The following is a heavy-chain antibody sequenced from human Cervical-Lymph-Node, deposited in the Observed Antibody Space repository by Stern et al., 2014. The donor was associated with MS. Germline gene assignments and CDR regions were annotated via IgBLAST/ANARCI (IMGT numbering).Heavy chain of an antibody. CDR1: GDSISSYTHY. J-gene: IGHJ4*02. CDR3: AKHACTGAACPFDL. Sequence: QVQLQESGPGLVKPSETLSLTCAVSGDSISSYTHYWAWIRQPPGKGLEWIGRVYYSRATYYNPSLKSPVTIPVDTSKNHFSLGLNSVTAADTAVYYCAKHACTGAACPFDLWGQGTLVTVSS. V-gene: IGHV4-39*01. CDR2: VYYSRAT. D-gene: IGHD2-8*02.